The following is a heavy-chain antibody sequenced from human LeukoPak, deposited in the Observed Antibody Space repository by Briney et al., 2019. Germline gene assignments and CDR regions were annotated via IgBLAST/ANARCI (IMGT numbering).Heavy chain of an antibody. CDR3: ARLTMIRGVVAIGYYMDV. CDR2: IYYSGST. V-gene: IGHV4-59*01. D-gene: IGHD3-10*01. J-gene: IGHJ6*03. Sequence: PSETLSLTCTVSGGSLSSYYWSWIRQPPGKGLEWIGYIYYSGSTKYNPSLTSRVTISVDTSKNQFSLKLSSVTAADTAVYYCARLTMIRGVVAIGYYMDVWGKGTTVTVSS. CDR1: GGSLSSYY.